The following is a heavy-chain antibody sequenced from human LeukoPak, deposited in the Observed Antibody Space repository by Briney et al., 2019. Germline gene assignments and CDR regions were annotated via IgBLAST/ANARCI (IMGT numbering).Heavy chain of an antibody. Sequence: GGSLRLSCAASGFTFSSYEMNWVRQAPGKGLEWVSYISNTGYTKYYADSVKGRFTISRDNAKNSLYLQMNSLRVEDTAVYYCARDPAGVRYAFDIWGQGTMVTVS. CDR2: ISNTGYTK. CDR3: ARDPAGVRYAFDI. CDR1: GFTFSSYE. J-gene: IGHJ3*02. V-gene: IGHV3-48*03. D-gene: IGHD3-10*01.